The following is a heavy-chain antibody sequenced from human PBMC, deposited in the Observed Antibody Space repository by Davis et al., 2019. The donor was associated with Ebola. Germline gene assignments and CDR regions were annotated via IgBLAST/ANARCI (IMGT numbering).Heavy chain of an antibody. CDR2: IQKDGRDK. D-gene: IGHD3-10*01. Sequence: GESLKISCTASGFTVSSNHMSWVRQPPGRGLEWVANIQKDGRDKYFADSVRGRFTISRDNAMNSLYLQMDNLGAGDTAVYYCARARYNAGSKPIWFDSWGQGTLVTVSS. J-gene: IGHJ5*01. V-gene: IGHV3-7*03. CDR1: GFTVSSNH. CDR3: ARARYNAGSKPIWFDS.